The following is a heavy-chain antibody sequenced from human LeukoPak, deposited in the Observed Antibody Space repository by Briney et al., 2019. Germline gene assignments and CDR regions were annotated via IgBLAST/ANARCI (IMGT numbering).Heavy chain of an antibody. J-gene: IGHJ4*02. Sequence: GGSLRLSCAASGFSFSSHSMYWVRQAPGRGLEWVSSISSSSSYIYYADSVKGRFTISRDNAKSSLYLQINSLRAEDTAVYYCARVTEAPYYFDYWGQGTLVTVSS. V-gene: IGHV3-21*01. CDR2: ISSSSSYI. CDR1: GFSFSSHS. CDR3: ARVTEAPYYFDY.